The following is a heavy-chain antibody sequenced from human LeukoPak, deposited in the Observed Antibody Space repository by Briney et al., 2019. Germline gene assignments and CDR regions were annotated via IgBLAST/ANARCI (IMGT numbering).Heavy chain of an antibody. Sequence: SETLSLTCTVSGDSISRSGYYWGWIRQPPGKGLEWIGTIYYSGSTYYNPSLKSRVTISVDTSKNQFSLKLSSVTAADTAVYYCAAGGLLVSYWGQGTLVTVSS. CDR3: AAGGLLVSY. CDR2: IYYSGST. CDR1: GDSISRSGYY. J-gene: IGHJ4*02. D-gene: IGHD1-26*01. V-gene: IGHV4-39*07.